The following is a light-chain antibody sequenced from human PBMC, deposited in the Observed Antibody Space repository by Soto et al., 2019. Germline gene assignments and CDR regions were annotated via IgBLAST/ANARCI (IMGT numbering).Light chain of an antibody. CDR3: QQANAFPRT. J-gene: IGKJ1*01. V-gene: IGKV1-12*01. CDR1: QGIGSQ. Sequence: DIQMTQSPSSVSASVGDRVSITCRASQGIGSQLAWYQQKPGKAPKLLIPAASTLQRGVPSRFSGSGSGTDFTLTVSGLQSEDFATCYCQQANAFPRTFGQGTKVEIE. CDR2: AAS.